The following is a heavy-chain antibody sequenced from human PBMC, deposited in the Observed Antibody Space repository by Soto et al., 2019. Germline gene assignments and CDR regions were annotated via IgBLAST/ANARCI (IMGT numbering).Heavy chain of an antibody. CDR3: ARDHAHDAFDI. Sequence: PGGSLRLSCAASGFTVSSNYMSWVRQAPGEGLEWVSVIYSGGSTYYADSVKGRFTISRHNSKNTLYLQMNSLRAEDTAVYYCARDHAHDAFDIWGQGTMVTVSS. CDR1: GFTVSSNY. CDR2: IYSGGST. J-gene: IGHJ3*02. V-gene: IGHV3-53*04.